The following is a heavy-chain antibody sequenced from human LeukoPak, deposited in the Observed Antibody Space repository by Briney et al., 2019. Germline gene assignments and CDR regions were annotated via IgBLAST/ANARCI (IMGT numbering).Heavy chain of an antibody. CDR3: ARDLAVGGADY. V-gene: IGHV4-34*01. J-gene: IGHJ4*02. CDR2: INHSGST. Sequence: SETLSLTCAVYGGSFSGYYWGWIRQPPGKGLEWIGEINHSGSTNYNPSLKSRVTISVDTSKNQFSLKLSSVTAADTAVYYCARDLAVGGADYWGQGTLVTVSS. CDR1: GGSFSGYY. D-gene: IGHD3-10*01.